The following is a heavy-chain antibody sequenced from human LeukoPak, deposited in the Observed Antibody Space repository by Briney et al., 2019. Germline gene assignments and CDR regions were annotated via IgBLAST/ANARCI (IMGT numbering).Heavy chain of an antibody. CDR1: GFTFSSSA. Sequence: GGSLRLSCAASGFTFSSSAMSWVRQAPGKGLEWFSAISGRGGSTYYADSVKGRFTISRDNSKNTLYLQMNSLRAEDTAVYYCAKDMRFDWTPYYFDYWGQGTLVTVSS. CDR2: ISGRGGST. V-gene: IGHV3-23*01. J-gene: IGHJ4*02. CDR3: AKDMRFDWTPYYFDY. D-gene: IGHD3-9*01.